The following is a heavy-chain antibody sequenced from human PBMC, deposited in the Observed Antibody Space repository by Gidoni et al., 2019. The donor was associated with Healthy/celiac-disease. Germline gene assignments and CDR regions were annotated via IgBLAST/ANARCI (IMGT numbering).Heavy chain of an antibody. Sequence: QVQLVEAGGGGVQPGRSLRLTCAAPGFPFSSYGMHWVRQAPGKGLEWVAVISYDGSNKYYADSVKGRFTISRDNSKNTLYLQMNSLRAEDTAVYYCAREGGDYGDYLLDYWGQGTLVTVSS. J-gene: IGHJ4*02. CDR2: ISYDGSNK. CDR3: AREGGDYGDYLLDY. D-gene: IGHD4-17*01. V-gene: IGHV3-30*03. CDR1: GFPFSSYG.